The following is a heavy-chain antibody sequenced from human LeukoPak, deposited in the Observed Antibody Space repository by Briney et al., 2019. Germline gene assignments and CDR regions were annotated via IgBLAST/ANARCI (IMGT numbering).Heavy chain of an antibody. CDR2: ISSSSSTI. Sequence: PGGSLRLSCAASGFTFSSSSMNWVRQAPGKGLEWVSYISSSSSTIYYADSVKGRFTISRDNAKNSLYLQMNSLRGEDTAVYYCARGSNSGFSIDNWGQGTLVTVSS. CDR1: GFTFSSSS. CDR3: ARGSNSGFSIDN. J-gene: IGHJ4*02. V-gene: IGHV3-48*01. D-gene: IGHD2/OR15-2a*01.